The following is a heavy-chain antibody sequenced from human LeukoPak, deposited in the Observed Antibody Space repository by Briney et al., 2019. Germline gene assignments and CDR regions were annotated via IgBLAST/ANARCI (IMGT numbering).Heavy chain of an antibody. CDR3: AKDSRIAAAGPLDY. CDR2: ISWNSGSI. D-gene: IGHD6-13*01. CDR1: GFTFDDYA. J-gene: IGHJ4*02. Sequence: GGSLRLSCAASGFTFDDYAMHWVRQAPGKGLEWFSGISWNSGSIGYADSVKGRFTISRDNAKNSLYLQMNSLRAEDTALYHCAKDSRIAAAGPLDYWGQGTLVTVSS. V-gene: IGHV3-9*01.